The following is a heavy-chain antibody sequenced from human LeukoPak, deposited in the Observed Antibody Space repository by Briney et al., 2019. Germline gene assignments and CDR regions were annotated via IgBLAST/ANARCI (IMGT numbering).Heavy chain of an antibody. D-gene: IGHD3-10*01. CDR3: AKDITGYYGSGSLDY. J-gene: IGHJ4*02. Sequence: GGSLRLSCAASGFTFDDYAMHWVRQAPGKGLEWVSGISWNSGSIGYADSVKGRLTISRDNAKNSLYPQMNSLRAEDTALYYCAKDITGYYGSGSLDYWGQGTLVTVSS. CDR2: ISWNSGSI. CDR1: GFTFDDYA. V-gene: IGHV3-9*01.